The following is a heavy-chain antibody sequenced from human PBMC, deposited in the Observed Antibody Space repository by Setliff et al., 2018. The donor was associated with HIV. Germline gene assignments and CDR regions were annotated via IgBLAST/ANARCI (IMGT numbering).Heavy chain of an antibody. D-gene: IGHD3-22*01. CDR2: IYTSGST. Sequence: SETLSLTCTVSGGSISSDNYYWSWIRQPAGKGLEWIGHIYTSGSTNYNPSLKSRATISVDTSKNQFSLNLRSVTAADTAVYYCARERDFYYDNSGYSFDYWGQGTLVTVSS. V-gene: IGHV4-61*09. J-gene: IGHJ4*02. CDR3: ARERDFYYDNSGYSFDY. CDR1: GGSISSDNYY.